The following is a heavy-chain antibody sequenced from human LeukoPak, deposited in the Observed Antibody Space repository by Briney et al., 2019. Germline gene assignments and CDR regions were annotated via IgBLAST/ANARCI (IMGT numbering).Heavy chain of an antibody. CDR2: ISYDGSNK. CDR1: GFTFSSYG. CDR3: AKDLMVRGVIINPY. Sequence: GGSLRLSCAASGFTFSSYGMHWVRQAPDKGLEWVAVISYDGSNKYYADSVKGRFTISRDNSKNTLYLQMNSLRAEDTAVYYCAKDLMVRGVIINPYWGQGTLVTVSS. V-gene: IGHV3-30*18. D-gene: IGHD3-10*01. J-gene: IGHJ4*02.